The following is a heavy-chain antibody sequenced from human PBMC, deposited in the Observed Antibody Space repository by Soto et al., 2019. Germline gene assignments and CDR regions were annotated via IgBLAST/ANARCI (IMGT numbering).Heavy chain of an antibody. V-gene: IGHV3-15*01. CDR1: GFTFSNAW. CDR3: TTATTSPVAGPY. J-gene: IGHJ4*02. Sequence: GGSLRLSCAGSGFTFSNAWMSWVRQAPGKGLEWVGRIKSKTDGGTTDYAAPVKGRFTISRDDSKNTLYLQMNSLKTEDTAVYYCTTATTSPVAGPYWGTGTLVTVST. CDR2: IKSKTDGGTT. D-gene: IGHD6-19*01.